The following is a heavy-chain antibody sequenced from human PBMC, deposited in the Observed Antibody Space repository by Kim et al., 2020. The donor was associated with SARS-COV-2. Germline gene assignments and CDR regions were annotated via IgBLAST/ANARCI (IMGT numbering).Heavy chain of an antibody. CDR3: ARDPSAEST. CDR2: INEDGSEK. Sequence: GGSLRLSCAASGFTIATEWMSWVRQAPGKGPEWVANINEDGSEKNYVDSVKGRFSIFRDNAKNSLYLQMHSLRAEDTALYYCARDPSAESTWGQGTLVTVSS. J-gene: IGHJ1*01. CDR1: GFTIATEW. V-gene: IGHV3-7*03.